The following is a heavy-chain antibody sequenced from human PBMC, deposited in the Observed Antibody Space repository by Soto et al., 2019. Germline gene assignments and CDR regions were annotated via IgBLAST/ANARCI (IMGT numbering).Heavy chain of an antibody. CDR1: GYTFTIYD. D-gene: IGHD4-17*01. CDR3: ARGNRCTTVTTPCEGNWFDP. J-gene: IGHJ5*02. Sequence: GASVKVSCKASGYTFTIYDINWVRQATGQGLEWMGWMNPNSGNTGYAQKFQGRVTMTRNTSISTAYMELSSLRSEDTAVYYCARGNRCTTVTTPCEGNWFDPWGQGTLVTVSS. CDR2: MNPNSGNT. V-gene: IGHV1-8*01.